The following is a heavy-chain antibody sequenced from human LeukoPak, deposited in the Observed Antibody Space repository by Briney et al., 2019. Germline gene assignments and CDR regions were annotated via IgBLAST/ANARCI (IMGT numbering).Heavy chain of an antibody. D-gene: IGHD6-13*01. CDR2: IYWDDDK. Sequence: SGPTLVKPTQTLTLTCTFSGFSLTTSGVGVGWIRQPPGKALEWLALIYWDDDKRYSPSLKTRLTITKDTSRNQVVLTMTNMDAVDTATYYCAHRWVGTSWYWVYFDYWGQGTLVTVSS. V-gene: IGHV2-5*02. CDR3: AHRWVGTSWYWVYFDY. CDR1: GFSLTTSGVG. J-gene: IGHJ4*02.